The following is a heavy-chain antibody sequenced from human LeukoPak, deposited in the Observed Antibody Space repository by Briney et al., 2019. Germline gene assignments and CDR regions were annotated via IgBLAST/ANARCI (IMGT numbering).Heavy chain of an antibody. D-gene: IGHD5-18*01. CDR1: GFTVSSNY. CDR3: AKPRGYTYAQGRDYFDY. Sequence: PGGSLRLSCAASGFTVSSNYMSWVRQAPGKGLEWVSVIYSGGSTYYADSVKGRFTISRDNSKNTLYLQMNSLRAEDTAVYYCAKPRGYTYAQGRDYFDYWGQGTLVTVSS. V-gene: IGHV3-66*01. CDR2: IYSGGST. J-gene: IGHJ4*02.